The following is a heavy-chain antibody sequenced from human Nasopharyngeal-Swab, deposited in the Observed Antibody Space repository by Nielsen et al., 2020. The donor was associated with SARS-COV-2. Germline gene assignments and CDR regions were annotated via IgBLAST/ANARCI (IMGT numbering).Heavy chain of an antibody. J-gene: IGHJ4*02. CDR3: ARVGWWFHYYFDY. D-gene: IGHD2-15*01. V-gene: IGHV3-7*01. CDR2: IKQDGSEK. Sequence: GESLKISCAASGFTFGTYWMTWVRQAPGKGLEWVANIKQDGSEKYYVDSVKGRFTISRDNAKNSLYLQMSSLRAEDTAVYYCARVGWWFHYYFDYWGQGTLVTVSS. CDR1: GFTFGTYW.